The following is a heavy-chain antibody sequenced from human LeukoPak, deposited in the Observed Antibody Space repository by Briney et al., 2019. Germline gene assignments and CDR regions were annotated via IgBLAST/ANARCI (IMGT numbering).Heavy chain of an antibody. D-gene: IGHD1-14*01. CDR3: DRDHDAVGTTIDH. J-gene: IGHJ4*02. Sequence: SGGSLRLSCAPSGFTSSSYWMHWVRQAPGKGLVWVSRIKSDGSVNWYGDSVKGRFTISRDNDKNMLYLQMNSLRDEDTAVYFCDRDHDAVGTTIDHWGQGTLVTVSS. CDR2: IKSDGSVN. CDR1: GFTSSSYW. V-gene: IGHV3-74*01.